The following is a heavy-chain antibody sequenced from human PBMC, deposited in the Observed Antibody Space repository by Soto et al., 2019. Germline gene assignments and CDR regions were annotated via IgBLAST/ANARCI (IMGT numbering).Heavy chain of an antibody. D-gene: IGHD6-19*01. CDR3: ARCAQDLSVADIYFDY. V-gene: IGHV1-69*01. Sequence: QVQLVQSGAEVKKPGSSVKVSCKASGGTFSSYAISWVRQAPGQGLEWMGRIIPIFGTANYAQKFQGRVTITADESTSTAYMELSSLRSEDTAVYYCARCAQDLSVADIYFDYWGQGTLVTVSS. CDR2: IIPIFGTA. CDR1: GGTFSSYA. J-gene: IGHJ4*02.